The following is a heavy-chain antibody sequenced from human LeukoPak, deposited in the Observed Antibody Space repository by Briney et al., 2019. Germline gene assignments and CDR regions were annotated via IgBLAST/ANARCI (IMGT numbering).Heavy chain of an antibody. J-gene: IGHJ4*02. Sequence: GGSLRLSCAASGFTFSSHSMNWVRQAPGKGLEWVSYISSSSSTIYYADSVKGRFTISRDNAKNSLYLQMNSLRAEDTAVYYCARGMGITMIPRGLFDYWGQGTLVTVSS. CDR2: ISSSSSTI. V-gene: IGHV3-48*01. CDR1: GFTFSSHS. D-gene: IGHD3-22*01. CDR3: ARGMGITMIPRGLFDY.